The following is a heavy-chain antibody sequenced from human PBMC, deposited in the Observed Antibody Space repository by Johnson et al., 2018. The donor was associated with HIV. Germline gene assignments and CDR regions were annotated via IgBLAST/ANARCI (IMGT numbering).Heavy chain of an antibody. Sequence: EVQLVESGGGLVQPGGSLRLSCAASGFTVSSNYMSWVRQAPGKGLEWVSVIYSGGSTYYADSVKGRFTISRDNSKNTLYLQMNSLRAEDTAVYYCAIDPREWELRGWDAFDICGQGTKVTVSS. D-gene: IGHD1-26*01. CDR2: IYSGGST. J-gene: IGHJ3*02. CDR1: GFTVSSNY. V-gene: IGHV3-66*01. CDR3: AIDPREWELRGWDAFDI.